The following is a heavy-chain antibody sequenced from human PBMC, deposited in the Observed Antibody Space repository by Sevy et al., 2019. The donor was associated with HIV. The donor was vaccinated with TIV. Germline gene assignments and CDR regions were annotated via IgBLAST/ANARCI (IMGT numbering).Heavy chain of an antibody. CDR3: ATTKDYYESSGYPFDY. CDR2: FDPEDDEK. J-gene: IGHJ4*02. Sequence: ASVKVSCKVSGRTLTQLSIHWARQAPGIGLEWMGTFDPEDDEKIYAQKFQGRVTMTEDTSTDTAYMELSRLRSEDTAVYYCATTKDYYESSGYPFDYWGQGTLVTVSS. D-gene: IGHD5-12*01. CDR1: GRTLTQLS. V-gene: IGHV1-24*01.